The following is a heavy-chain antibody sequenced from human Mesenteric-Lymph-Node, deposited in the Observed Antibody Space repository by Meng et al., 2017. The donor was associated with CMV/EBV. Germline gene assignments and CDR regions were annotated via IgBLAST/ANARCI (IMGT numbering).Heavy chain of an antibody. Sequence: GGSLRLSCAASGFTFSSYWMSWVRQAPGKGLEWVANIKQDGSETYYVDSVKGRFTISRDNAKNSLYLQMNNLRAEDTAVYYCARSGTLAYYYDSSGPEWWGQGTLVTVSS. J-gene: IGHJ4*02. CDR2: IKQDGSET. V-gene: IGHV3-7*01. D-gene: IGHD3-22*01. CDR1: GFTFSSYW. CDR3: ARSGTLAYYYDSSGPEW.